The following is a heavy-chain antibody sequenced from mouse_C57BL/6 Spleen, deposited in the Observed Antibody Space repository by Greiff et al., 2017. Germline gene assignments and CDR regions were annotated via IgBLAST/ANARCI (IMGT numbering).Heavy chain of an antibody. V-gene: IGHV5-4*01. CDR3: ARVKCRYYCDY. CDR2: ISDGRSYT. CDR1: GFTFSSYA. J-gene: IGHJ2*01. Sequence: EVHLVESGAGLVKPGGSLKLSCAASGFTFSSYAMSWVSQTPEQRLEWVATISDGRSYTYYPDNVKGRSTFSRDTANNNPYLQLSPLKSEDTAMYYCARVKCRYYCDYGGEGTTLAFSS.